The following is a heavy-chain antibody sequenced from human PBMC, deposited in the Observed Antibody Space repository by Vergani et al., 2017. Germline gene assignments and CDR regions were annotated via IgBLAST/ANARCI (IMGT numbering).Heavy chain of an antibody. V-gene: IGHV3-23*01. CDR1: GFTFSSYA. D-gene: IGHD4-11*01. J-gene: IGHJ6*03. Sequence: EVQLLESGGGLVQPGGSLRLSCAASGFTFSSYAMRWVRQAPGQGLEWVSAISGSGGSTYYADSVKGRFTISRDNSKNTLYLQMNSLRAEDTAVYYCAKAYSSPLNYYYYYMDVWGKGTTVTVSS. CDR3: AKAYSSPLNYYYYYMDV. CDR2: ISGSGGST.